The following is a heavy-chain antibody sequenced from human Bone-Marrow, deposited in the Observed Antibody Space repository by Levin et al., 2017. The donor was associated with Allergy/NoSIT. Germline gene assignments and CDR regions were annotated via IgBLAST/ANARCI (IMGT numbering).Heavy chain of an antibody. Sequence: ASVKVSCATYGYTFTDYGITWVRQAPGHGLEWMGWSSTNTGDTNYAPKLQGRVTMTTDTSTRTAYMEVRSLTSDDTAVCYCARDCRTRAMKVYGLDVWGQGTTVTVSS. V-gene: IGHV1-18*01. CDR3: ARDCRTRAMKVYGLDV. CDR2: SSTNTGDT. J-gene: IGHJ6*02. D-gene: IGHD1-14*01. CDR1: GYTFTDYG.